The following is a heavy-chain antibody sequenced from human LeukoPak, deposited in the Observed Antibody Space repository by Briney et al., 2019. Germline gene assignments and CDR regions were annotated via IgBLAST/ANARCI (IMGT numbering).Heavy chain of an antibody. CDR2: ISSSSSYV. CDR1: GFTLSSYN. J-gene: IGHJ4*02. D-gene: IGHD3-10*01. CDR3: ARSLFGEYYFDY. Sequence: GGSLRLSCAASGFTLSSYNMNWVRQAPGKGLEWVSSISSSSSYVYYADSVKGRFTISRDNAKNSLYLEMNSLRAEDTAVYYCARSLFGEYYFDYWGQGTLVTVSS. V-gene: IGHV3-21*01.